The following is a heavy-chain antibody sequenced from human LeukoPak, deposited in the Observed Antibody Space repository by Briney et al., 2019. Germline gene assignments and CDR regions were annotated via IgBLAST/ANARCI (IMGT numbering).Heavy chain of an antibody. CDR1: GFTFDSYA. D-gene: IGHD2-15*01. Sequence: GGSLRLSCTASGFTFDSYAVSWVRQAPGKGLEWVSYISSSGSTIYYADSVKGRFTISRDNAKNSLYLQMNSLRAEDTAVYYCARDGGRYCSGGSCPTFYYYYYMDVWGKGTTVTVSS. V-gene: IGHV3-48*04. CDR3: ARDGGRYCSGGSCPTFYYYYYMDV. J-gene: IGHJ6*03. CDR2: ISSSGSTI.